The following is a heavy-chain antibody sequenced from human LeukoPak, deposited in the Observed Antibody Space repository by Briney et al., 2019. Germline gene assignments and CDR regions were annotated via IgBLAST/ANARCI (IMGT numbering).Heavy chain of an antibody. V-gene: IGHV4-4*02. Sequence: SGTLSLTCAVSGGSISSSNWWSWVRQPPGEGLEWIGEIYHSGSTDYNPSLKSRVTISVDKSKNQFSLKLSSVTAADTAVYYCARSGIQLWSGGFDYWSQGTLVTVSS. CDR1: GGSISSSNW. J-gene: IGHJ4*02. CDR3: ARSGIQLWSGGFDY. CDR2: IYHSGST. D-gene: IGHD5-18*01.